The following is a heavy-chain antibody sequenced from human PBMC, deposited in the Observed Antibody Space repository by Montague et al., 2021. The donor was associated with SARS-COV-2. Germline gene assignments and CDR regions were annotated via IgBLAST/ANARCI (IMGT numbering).Heavy chain of an antibody. D-gene: IGHD3-3*01. Sequence: SETLSLTCTVSGGSISSSSYYWGWIRQPPGKGLEWIGSIYYSGSTYYNPSPKSRVTISVDTSKNQFSLKLSSVTAADTAVYYCARLNFRITIFGVVRSRVFDYWGQGTLVTVSP. J-gene: IGHJ4*02. CDR2: IYYSGST. CDR3: ARLNFRITIFGVVRSRVFDY. CDR1: GGSISSSSYY. V-gene: IGHV4-39*01.